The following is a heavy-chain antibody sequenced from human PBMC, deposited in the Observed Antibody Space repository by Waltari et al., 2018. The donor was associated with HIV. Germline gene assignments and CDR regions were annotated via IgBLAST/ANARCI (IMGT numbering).Heavy chain of an antibody. J-gene: IGHJ6*02. CDR3: ARARLVSRGQYCSTTSCLPHYYYYYGMDV. Sequence: QVQLRQWGAGLLKPSETLSLTCAVYGGSFSGSYWSWIRQPPGKGLGWIGEINHSGSTNNNPSLKGRVTTSVDTSKNQFSLKLTSVTAADTAVFYCARARLVSRGQYCSTTSCLPHYYYYYGMDVWGQGTTVTVSS. CDR1: GGSFSGSY. D-gene: IGHD2-2*01. V-gene: IGHV4-34*01. CDR2: INHSGST.